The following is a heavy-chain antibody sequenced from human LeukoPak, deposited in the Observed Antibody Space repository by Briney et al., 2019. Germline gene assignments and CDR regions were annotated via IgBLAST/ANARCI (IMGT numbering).Heavy chain of an antibody. CDR1: GFTFSSYE. V-gene: IGHV3-48*03. CDR2: ISSSGSTI. J-gene: IGHJ2*01. CDR3: ARDRGLDTYYYDSSGYYYWYFDL. Sequence: PGGSLRLSCAASGFTFSSYEMNWVRQAPGKGLEWVSYISSSGSTIYYADSVKGRFTISRGNAKSSLYLQMNSLRAEDTAVYYRARDRGLDTYYYDSSGYYYWYFDLWGRGTLVTVSS. D-gene: IGHD3-22*01.